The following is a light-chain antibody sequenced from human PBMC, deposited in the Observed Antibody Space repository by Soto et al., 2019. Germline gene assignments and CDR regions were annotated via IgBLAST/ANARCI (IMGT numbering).Light chain of an antibody. Sequence: EIVLTQSPATLSLSLGERATLSCRASQSVDNSLAWYQQKPGQVPRLLIYGASIRATGIPARFSGSGAGRDFTLTISSLEPEDSAIYYCQQRNIWPPVTFGQGTRLEI. J-gene: IGKJ5*01. CDR1: QSVDNS. V-gene: IGKV3-11*02. CDR3: QQRNIWPPVT. CDR2: GAS.